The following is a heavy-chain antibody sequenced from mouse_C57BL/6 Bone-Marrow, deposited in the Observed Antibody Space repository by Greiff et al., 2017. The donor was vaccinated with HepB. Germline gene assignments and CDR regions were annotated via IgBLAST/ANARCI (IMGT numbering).Heavy chain of an antibody. CDR3: AMVHDYAMDY. CDR2: IDPANGNT. V-gene: IGHV14-3*01. Sequence: EVQLQQSVAELVRPGASVKLSCTASGFNIKNTSMHWVKQRPEQGLEWIGRIDPANGNTKYAPKFQGKATITADTSSNTAYLQLSSLTSEDTAIYYCAMVHDYAMDYWGQGTSVTVSS. J-gene: IGHJ4*01. CDR1: GFNIKNTS.